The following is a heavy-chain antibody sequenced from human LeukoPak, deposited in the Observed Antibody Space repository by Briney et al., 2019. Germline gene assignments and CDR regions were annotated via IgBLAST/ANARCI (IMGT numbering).Heavy chain of an antibody. Sequence: GASVKVSCKASGYTFIGYYIHWVRQAPGQGLEWMGWINPNSGATNYAQKFQGRVTMTRDTSITTAYMDLSRLRSDDTALYYCARGSYCSNTTCYNELVDYWGQGTLVTVSS. V-gene: IGHV1-2*02. CDR3: ARGSYCSNTTCYNELVDY. CDR2: INPNSGAT. J-gene: IGHJ4*02. D-gene: IGHD2-2*02. CDR1: GYTFIGYY.